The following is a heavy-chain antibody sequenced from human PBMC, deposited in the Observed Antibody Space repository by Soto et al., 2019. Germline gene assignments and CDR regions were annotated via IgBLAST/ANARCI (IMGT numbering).Heavy chain of an antibody. D-gene: IGHD6-13*01. CDR2: VYHSGST. CDR3: ARDAGHSDFDS. J-gene: IGHJ4*02. Sequence: PSETLSLTCAVSGASISSTNWWSWVRQPPGKGLEWIGEVYHSGSTNYNPSLKSRVTISIDKSKNQFSLKLSSVTAADTAVYYCARDAGHSDFDSWGQGTLVTVSS. CDR1: GASISSTNW. V-gene: IGHV4-4*02.